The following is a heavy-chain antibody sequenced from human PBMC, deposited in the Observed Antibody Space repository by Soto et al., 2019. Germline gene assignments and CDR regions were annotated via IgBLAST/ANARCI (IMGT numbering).Heavy chain of an antibody. CDR2: IKQDGSEK. V-gene: IGHV3-7*01. CDR3: ARVNTPLSNYYYGMDV. J-gene: IGHJ6*02. D-gene: IGHD2-2*02. Sequence: GGSLRLSCAASGFTFSSYWMSWVRQAPGKGLEWVANIKQDGSEKYYVDSVKGRFTISRDNAKNSLYLQMNSLRAEDTAVYYCARVNTPLSNYYYGMDVWGHGTTVTVSS. CDR1: GFTFSSYW.